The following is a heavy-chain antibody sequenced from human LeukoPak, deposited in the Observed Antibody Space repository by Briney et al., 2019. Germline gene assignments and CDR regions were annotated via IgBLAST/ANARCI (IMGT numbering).Heavy chain of an antibody. Sequence: ASVKVSCKASGYTFTGYYMHWVRQAPGQGLEWMGWINPNSGGTNYAQKFQGWVTMTRDTSISIAYMELSRLRSDDTAVYYCARDRVDYYDSSGYSTYYYYFGMDVWGQGTTVTVSS. D-gene: IGHD3-22*01. CDR2: INPNSGGT. J-gene: IGHJ6*02. CDR3: ARDRVDYYDSSGYSTYYYYFGMDV. V-gene: IGHV1-2*04. CDR1: GYTFTGYY.